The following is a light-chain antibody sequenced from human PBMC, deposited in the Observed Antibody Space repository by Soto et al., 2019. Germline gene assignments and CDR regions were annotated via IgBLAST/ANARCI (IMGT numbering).Light chain of an antibody. Sequence: EIVMTQSPGTLSVSPEERATLSCRASQSVSSNVGWYQEKPGQDPRLLIYGASTRATCIPARFSGSGSGTEFTLTISSLQSEDFAVYYCQQYNNWPITFGQGTRLEIK. J-gene: IGKJ5*01. V-gene: IGKV3-15*01. CDR2: GAS. CDR3: QQYNNWPIT. CDR1: QSVSSN.